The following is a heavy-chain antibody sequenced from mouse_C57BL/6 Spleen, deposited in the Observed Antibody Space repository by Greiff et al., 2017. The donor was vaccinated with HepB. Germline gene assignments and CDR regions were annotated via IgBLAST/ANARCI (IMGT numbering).Heavy chain of an antibody. CDR2: INPYNGGT. D-gene: IGHD1-1*01. Sequence: VQLQQSGPVLVKPGASVKMSCKASGYTFTDYYMNWVKQSHGKSLEWIGVINPYNGGTSYNQKFKGKATLTVDKSSSTAYMELNSLTSEDSAVYYCARYGDYYGSSYHYFDVWGTGTTVTVSS. CDR1: GYTFTDYY. V-gene: IGHV1-19*01. CDR3: ARYGDYYGSSYHYFDV. J-gene: IGHJ1*03.